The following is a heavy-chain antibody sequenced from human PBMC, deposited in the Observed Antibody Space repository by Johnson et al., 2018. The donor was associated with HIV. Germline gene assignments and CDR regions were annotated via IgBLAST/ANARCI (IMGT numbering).Heavy chain of an antibody. V-gene: IGHV3-74*02. Sequence: VQVLESGGGVVQPGRSLRLSCAASGFTFSSYWMHWVRQAPGKGLVWVSHIKSDGSRTSYADSVKGRFTISRDNAKNSLYLQMNSLRAEDTALYYCARVMAGSSGYRAFDIWGQGTMVTVSS. CDR3: ARVMAGSSGYRAFDI. D-gene: IGHD3-22*01. CDR2: IKSDGSRT. J-gene: IGHJ3*02. CDR1: GFTFSSYW.